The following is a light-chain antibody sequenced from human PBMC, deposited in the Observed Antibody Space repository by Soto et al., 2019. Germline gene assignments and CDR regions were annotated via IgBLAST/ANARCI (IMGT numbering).Light chain of an antibody. J-gene: IGKJ3*01. CDR3: QQYGSSIT. CDR2: GAS. V-gene: IGKV3-20*01. Sequence: EIVLTQSPGTLSLSPGERATLSCRASQSVTSSYLAWYQQKPGQAPRLLIYGASSRATAIPDRFSGSGSGTDFTLTISRQEPEDSAVYYCQQYGSSITFGPGTKVDMK. CDR1: QSVTSSY.